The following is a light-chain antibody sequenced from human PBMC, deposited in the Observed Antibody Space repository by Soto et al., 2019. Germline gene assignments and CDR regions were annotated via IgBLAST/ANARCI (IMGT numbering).Light chain of an antibody. CDR1: QSLRGRY. J-gene: IGKJ1*01. Sequence: DTVLTQFPDTLSLSPGEGATLSCRASQSLRGRYLAWYQQKAGQAPRLLIYGVSTRATGIPDRFSGSGSGTDFTLTISRLEPEDFAVYYCQQYDTSPRTFGQGTKVDIK. CDR2: GVS. CDR3: QQYDTSPRT. V-gene: IGKV3-20*01.